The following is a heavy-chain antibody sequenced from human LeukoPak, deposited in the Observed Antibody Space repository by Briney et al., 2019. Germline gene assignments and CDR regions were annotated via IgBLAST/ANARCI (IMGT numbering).Heavy chain of an antibody. Sequence: GGSLRLSCAASGFTLNSYAMSWVRQAPGKGLECVSTISGSGSNTYYTDSVKGRFTISRDSSKNTLYLQMNSLRAEDTAVYYCAKGREAYSGSYTPFDSWGQGTLVTVSS. CDR2: ISGSGSNT. D-gene: IGHD1-26*01. V-gene: IGHV3-23*01. CDR3: AKGREAYSGSYTPFDS. CDR1: GFTLNSYA. J-gene: IGHJ4*02.